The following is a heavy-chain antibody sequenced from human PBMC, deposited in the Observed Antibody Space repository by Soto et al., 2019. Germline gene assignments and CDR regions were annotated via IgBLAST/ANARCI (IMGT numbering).Heavy chain of an antibody. CDR3: AREKSYGMDV. Sequence: ASVNVSCKASGYTFTIYDINLVRQATGQGLEWMGWMNPNSGNTAYAQKFQGRVTMTRNTSISTAYMELSSLRSEDTAVYYCAREKSYGMDVWGQGTTVTVSS. J-gene: IGHJ6*02. CDR1: GYTFTIYD. CDR2: MNPNSGNT. V-gene: IGHV1-8*01.